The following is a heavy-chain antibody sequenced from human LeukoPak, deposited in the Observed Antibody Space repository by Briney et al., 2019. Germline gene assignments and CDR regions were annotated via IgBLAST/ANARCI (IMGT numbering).Heavy chain of an antibody. Sequence: SQTLSVTCAISGDTVSRNSVTWNWIRQSPSRALEWPGGTYYRSKWYNDYAVSVKSRITINPDTSKNQFSLQLNSVTPEDTAVYYCARGSISWSFDSWGQGTLVTVSS. CDR3: ARGSISWSFDS. CDR1: GDTVSRNSVT. J-gene: IGHJ4*02. V-gene: IGHV6-1*01. CDR2: TYYRSKWYN. D-gene: IGHD6-13*01.